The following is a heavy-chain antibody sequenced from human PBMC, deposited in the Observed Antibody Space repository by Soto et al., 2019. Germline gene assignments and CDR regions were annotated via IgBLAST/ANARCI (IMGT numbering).Heavy chain of an antibody. D-gene: IGHD2-2*01. Sequence: QVQLVQSGAEVKKPGASVKVSCKASGYTFTGYYMHWVRQAPGQGLEWMGWINPNSGGTNYAQKFQGWVTMTRDTSIRTAYMELSRLRSDDTAVYYCARDRCSSTSCYSLAFDYWGQGTLVTVSS. CDR3: ARDRCSSTSCYSLAFDY. CDR2: INPNSGGT. CDR1: GYTFTGYY. V-gene: IGHV1-2*04. J-gene: IGHJ4*02.